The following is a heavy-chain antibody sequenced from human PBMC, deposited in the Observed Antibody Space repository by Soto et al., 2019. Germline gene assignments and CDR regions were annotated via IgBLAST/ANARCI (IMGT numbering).Heavy chain of an antibody. D-gene: IGHD2-2*01. Sequence: SETLSLTCAVYGGSFSGYYWSWIRQPPGKGLEWIGEINHSGSTNYNPSLKSRVTISVDTSKNQFSLKLSSVTAADTAVYYCARIVVVPAATPNYYYHYYYMDVWGKGTTVTVSS. V-gene: IGHV4-34*01. J-gene: IGHJ6*03. CDR3: ARIVVVPAATPNYYYHYYYMDV. CDR2: INHSGST. CDR1: GGSFSGYY.